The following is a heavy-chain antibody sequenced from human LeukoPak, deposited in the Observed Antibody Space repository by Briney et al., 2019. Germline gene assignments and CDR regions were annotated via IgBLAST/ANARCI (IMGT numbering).Heavy chain of an antibody. CDR2: LNGDGSVT. D-gene: IGHD2-21*02. CDR3: VREYCGGDCYTDF. J-gene: IGHJ4*02. Sequence: GRSLRLSCAASGFTFSLYWMHWVRQPPGKGLVWVSRLNGDGSVTNYADSVKGRFAISRDNAKNTLYLQMNSLRAEDTAFYYCVREYCGGDCYTDFWGQGTLVTGSS. CDR1: GFTFSLYW. V-gene: IGHV3-74*01.